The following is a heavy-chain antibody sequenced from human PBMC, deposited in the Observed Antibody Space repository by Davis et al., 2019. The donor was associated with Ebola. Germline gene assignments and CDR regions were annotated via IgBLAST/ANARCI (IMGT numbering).Heavy chain of an antibody. CDR1: GFTFGDYA. D-gene: IGHD6-13*01. CDR3: TRDLKQPPPSYYYGMDV. Sequence: PGGSLRLSCTASGFTFGDYAMSWVRQAPGKGLEWVGFIRSKAYGGTTEYAASVKGRFTISRDDSKSIAFLQMNSLKTDDTAVYYCTRDLKQPPPSYYYGMDVWGQGTTVTVSS. CDR2: IRSKAYGGTT. V-gene: IGHV3-49*04. J-gene: IGHJ6*02.